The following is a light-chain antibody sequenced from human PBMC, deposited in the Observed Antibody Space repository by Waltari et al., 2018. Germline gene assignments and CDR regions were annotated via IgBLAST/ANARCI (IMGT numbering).Light chain of an antibody. CDR1: SSNLALHG. CDR3: ATWDDNLKGL. J-gene: IGLJ3*02. V-gene: IGLV1-44*01. CDR2: NTD. Sequence: QSVLTQPASASGPPGQRVTISCSGSSSNLALHGVNWYQQIPGTAPKLLIYNTDQRPSGVPDRFSGSKSGTSASLAISGLQSEDEADYYCATWDDNLKGLFGGGTKLTVL.